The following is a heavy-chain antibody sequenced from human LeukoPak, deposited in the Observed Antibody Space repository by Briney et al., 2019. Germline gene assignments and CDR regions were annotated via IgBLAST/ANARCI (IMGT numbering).Heavy chain of an antibody. CDR2: INPNSGGT. V-gene: IGHV1-2*06. D-gene: IGHD6-19*01. J-gene: IGHJ3*02. CDR3: ANLVAVAGTGAFDI. Sequence: VASVKVSCKASGYTFTGYYMHWVRQAPGQGLEWMGRINPNSGGTNYAQKFQGRVTMTRDTSISTAYMELSRLRSDDTAVYYCANLVAVAGTGAFDIWGQGTMVTVSS. CDR1: GYTFTGYY.